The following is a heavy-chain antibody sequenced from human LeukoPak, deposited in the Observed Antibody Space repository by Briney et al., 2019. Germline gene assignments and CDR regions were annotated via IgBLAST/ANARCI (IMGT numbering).Heavy chain of an antibody. D-gene: IGHD1-26*01. Sequence: PGRSLRLSSAASGFTLSHYWMHWVRQAPEKGLVWVSRINSNGRTRSYADSVKGRFTISRDNAKSTLYLQLNSLRSEDTAVYYCARGPQWGAPANYYAMDVWGQGTTVTVSS. CDR3: ARGPQWGAPANYYAMDV. CDR2: INSNGRTR. J-gene: IGHJ6*02. V-gene: IGHV3-74*01. CDR1: GFTLSHYW.